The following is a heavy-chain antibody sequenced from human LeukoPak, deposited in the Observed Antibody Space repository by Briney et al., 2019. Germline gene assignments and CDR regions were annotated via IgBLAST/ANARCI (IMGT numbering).Heavy chain of an antibody. J-gene: IGHJ4*02. CDR1: GFTFSSFW. CDR3: ARDGEDSAVAGLLDY. Sequence: GGSLRLSCAVSGFTFSSFWMSWVRQAPGKGLEWVANIKHDGSAKYYVDSVRGRFTISRDNAKNSMYLQMNSLRAEDTAIYYCARDGEDSAVAGLLDYWGQGTLVTVSS. D-gene: IGHD6-19*01. V-gene: IGHV3-7*03. CDR2: IKHDGSAK.